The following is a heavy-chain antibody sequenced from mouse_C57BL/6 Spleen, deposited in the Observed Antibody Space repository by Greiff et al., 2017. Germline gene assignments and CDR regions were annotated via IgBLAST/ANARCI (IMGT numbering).Heavy chain of an antibody. CDR2: INPNNGGT. CDR3: ARRWLLGYVDV. CDR1: GYTFTDYN. Sequence: VHVKQSGPELVKPGASVKIPCKASGYTFTDYNMDWVKQSHGKSLEWIGDINPNNGGTIYNQKFKGKATLTVVKSSSTAYMELRSLTSEDTAVYYCARRWLLGYVDVWSTGTTVTVSS. D-gene: IGHD2-3*01. V-gene: IGHV1-18*01. J-gene: IGHJ1*03.